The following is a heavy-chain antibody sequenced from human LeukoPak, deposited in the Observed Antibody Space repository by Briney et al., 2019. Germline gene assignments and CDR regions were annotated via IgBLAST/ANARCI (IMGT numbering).Heavy chain of an antibody. J-gene: IGHJ6*03. CDR1: GGSISSHY. Sequence: PSETLSLTCTVSGGSISSHYWSWIRQPPGKGLEWIGYIYYSGSTNYNPSLKSRVTISVDTSRSQFSLKLSSVTAADSAVYYCARRTGYLNYYYYYYMDVWGNGITVTVSS. V-gene: IGHV4-59*11. CDR3: ARRTGYLNYYYYYYMDV. CDR2: IYYSGST. D-gene: IGHD3/OR15-3a*01.